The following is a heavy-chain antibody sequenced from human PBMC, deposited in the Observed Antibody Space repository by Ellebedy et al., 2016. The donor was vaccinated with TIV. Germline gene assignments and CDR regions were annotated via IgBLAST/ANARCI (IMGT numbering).Heavy chain of an antibody. D-gene: IGHD1-26*01. CDR3: ARWSSGSGSYYDL. CDR2: ISYSGST. J-gene: IGHJ2*01. V-gene: IGHV4-59*12. CDR1: GGSISSYY. Sequence: MPSETLSLTCTVSGGSISSYYWSWIRQPPGKGLEWIGYISYSGSTNYKSSLKSRVTISVDTSKNHFSLKLSSVTAADTAVYYCARWSSGSGSYYDLWGRGTPVTVSS.